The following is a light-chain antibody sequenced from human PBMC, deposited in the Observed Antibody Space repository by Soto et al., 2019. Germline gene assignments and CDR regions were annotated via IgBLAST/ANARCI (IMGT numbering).Light chain of an antibody. CDR3: QQYNNWPPTT. CDR1: QSVSSN. Sequence: EIVLTQSPGTLSLSPGERATLSCRASQSVSSNYLAWYQQKPGQAPRLLIYGASTRATGIPARFSGSGSGTEFTLTISSLQSEDFAVYYCQQYNNWPPTTFGQGTKVDIK. V-gene: IGKV3-15*01. J-gene: IGKJ1*01. CDR2: GAS.